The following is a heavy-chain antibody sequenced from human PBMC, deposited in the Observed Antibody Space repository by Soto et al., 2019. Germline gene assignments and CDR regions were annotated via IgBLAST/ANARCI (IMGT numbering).Heavy chain of an antibody. CDR3: AKGDCGGDCYSFDAFDI. J-gene: IGHJ3*02. Sequence: QVQLVESGGGVVQPGRSLRLSCAASGFTFSSYGMHWVRQAPGKGLEWVAVISYDGSNKYYADSVKGRFTITRDNSKNTLYPQMTTLTAEDTAVYYCAKGDCGGDCYSFDAFDIWGQGTMVTVSS. V-gene: IGHV3-30*18. D-gene: IGHD2-21*02. CDR1: GFTFSSYG. CDR2: ISYDGSNK.